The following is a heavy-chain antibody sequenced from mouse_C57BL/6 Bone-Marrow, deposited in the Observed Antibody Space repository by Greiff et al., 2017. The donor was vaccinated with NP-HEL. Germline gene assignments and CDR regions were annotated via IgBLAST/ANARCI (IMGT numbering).Heavy chain of an antibody. J-gene: IGHJ3*01. CDR2: ISSGGSYT. CDR1: GFTFSSYG. V-gene: IGHV5-6*02. CDR3: ARRTGWFAY. Sequence: EVKLVESGGDLVKPGGSLKLSCAASGFTFSSYGMSWVRQTPDKRLEWVATISSGGSYTYYPDSVKGRFTISRDNAKNTLYLQMSSLKSEDTAMYYCARRTGWFAYWGQGTLVTVSA.